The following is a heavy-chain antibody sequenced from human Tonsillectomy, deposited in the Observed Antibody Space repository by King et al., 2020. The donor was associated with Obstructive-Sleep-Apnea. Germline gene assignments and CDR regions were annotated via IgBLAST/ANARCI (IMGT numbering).Heavy chain of an antibody. CDR3: ACPPELYTGASLPYFDS. CDR2: INPGGT. V-gene: IGHV4-34*01. D-gene: IGHD3-10*01. CDR1: GGSFSTYY. Sequence: VQLPQWGAGLLKPSETLSLTCAVSGGSFSTYYWNWLRQPPGKGLEWIGEINPGGTNYNPSLMSRVTISVDTSQNQFSLQLSSVTAADTAVYYCACPPELYTGASLPYFDSWGQGTLVTVSS. J-gene: IGHJ4*02.